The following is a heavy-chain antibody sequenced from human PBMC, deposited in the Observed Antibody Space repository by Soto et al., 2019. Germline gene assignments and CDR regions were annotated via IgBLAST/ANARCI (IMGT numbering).Heavy chain of an antibody. Sequence: EVQLVESGGGLVQPGGSLRLSCAASGFTFSSYSMNWVRQAPGKGLEWVSYISSSSSTIYYADSVKGRSTISRDNAKNSLYLQMNSLRAEDTAVNYCARANYYGSPGDFDYWGQGTLVTVSS. V-gene: IGHV3-48*01. J-gene: IGHJ4*02. CDR3: ARANYYGSPGDFDY. D-gene: IGHD3-10*01. CDR1: GFTFSSYS. CDR2: ISSSSSTI.